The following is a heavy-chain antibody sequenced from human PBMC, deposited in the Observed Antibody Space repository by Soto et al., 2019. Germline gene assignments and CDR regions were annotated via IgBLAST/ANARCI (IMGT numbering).Heavy chain of an antibody. J-gene: IGHJ4*02. Sequence: GGSLRLSCAASGFTFSSFAMSWVRQAPGKGLDWVSAISGSGGSTYSADSVKGRFTISRDNSKNTLYLQMSSLRAEDTAVYYCARGFSAGKGSTPDFWGQGSLVTVAS. D-gene: IGHD6-13*01. CDR1: GFTFSSFA. CDR3: ARGFSAGKGSTPDF. V-gene: IGHV3-23*01. CDR2: ISGSGGST.